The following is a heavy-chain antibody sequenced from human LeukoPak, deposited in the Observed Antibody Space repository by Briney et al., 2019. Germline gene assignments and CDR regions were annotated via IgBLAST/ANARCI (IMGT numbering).Heavy chain of an antibody. CDR3: ARGSYRHDAFDI. Sequence: EASVKVSCKASGYTFTSYYMHWVRQAPGQGLEWMGIINPSGGSTSYAQKFQGRVTMTRDMSTSTVYMELRSLRSDDTAVYYCARGSYRHDAFDIWGQGTMVTVSS. CDR1: GYTFTSYY. D-gene: IGHD3-16*02. J-gene: IGHJ3*02. V-gene: IGHV1-46*01. CDR2: INPSGGST.